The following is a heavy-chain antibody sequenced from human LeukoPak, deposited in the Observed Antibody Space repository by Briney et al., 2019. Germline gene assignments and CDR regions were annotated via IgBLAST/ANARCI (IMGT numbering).Heavy chain of an antibody. Sequence: ASVKVSCKASGYTFSDYYMHWVRQAPGQGLEWMGWINPNSGGTNYAQKFQGWVTMTRDTSISTAYMELSRLRSDDTAVYYCARAHQVGAIEFQHWGQGTLVTVSS. CDR2: INPNSGGT. V-gene: IGHV1-2*04. CDR3: ARAHQVGAIEFQH. J-gene: IGHJ1*01. CDR1: GYTFSDYY. D-gene: IGHD1-26*01.